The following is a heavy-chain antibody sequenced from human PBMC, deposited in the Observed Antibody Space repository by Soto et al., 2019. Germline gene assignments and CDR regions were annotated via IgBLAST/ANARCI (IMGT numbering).Heavy chain of an antibody. J-gene: IGHJ5*02. CDR1: GFTFSSYA. CDR2: ISGSGGST. CDR3: GKGGRNDFWSGTSRLGWFDP. V-gene: IGHV3-23*01. Sequence: GGSLRLSCAASGFTFSSYAMSWVRQAPGKGLEWVSAISGSGGSTYYADSVKGRFTISRDNSKNTLYLQMNSLRAEDTAVYYCGKGGRNDFWSGTSRLGWFDPWGQGTLVTVSS. D-gene: IGHD3-3*01.